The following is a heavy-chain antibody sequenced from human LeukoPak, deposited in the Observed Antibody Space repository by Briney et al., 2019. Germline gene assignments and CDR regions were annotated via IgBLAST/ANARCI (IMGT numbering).Heavy chain of an antibody. J-gene: IGHJ3*02. D-gene: IGHD3-10*01. CDR3: ARAYYPGLGAFDI. Sequence: PSETLSLTCTVSGGSISSSNYYWGWIRQPPGKGLEWIGSIYYSGSTYYNPSLKSRVTISVDTSKNQFSLKLSSVTAADTAVYYCARAYYPGLGAFDIWGQGTMVTVSS. CDR1: GGSISSSNYY. CDR2: IYYSGST. V-gene: IGHV4-39*07.